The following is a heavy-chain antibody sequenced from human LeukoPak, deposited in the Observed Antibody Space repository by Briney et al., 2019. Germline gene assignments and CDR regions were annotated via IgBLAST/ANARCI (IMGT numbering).Heavy chain of an antibody. Sequence: SETLSLTCSVSGGSISSYYWTWIRQSPEKGLEWIGYIQSIGGTNYNPSLKSRVTISVDTSKNQFSLKLSSVTAADTAVYYCARVVTMVRGVITVFDYWGQGTLVTVSS. D-gene: IGHD3-10*01. CDR2: IQSIGGT. J-gene: IGHJ4*02. CDR3: ARVVTMVRGVITVFDY. V-gene: IGHV4-59*12. CDR1: GGSISSYY.